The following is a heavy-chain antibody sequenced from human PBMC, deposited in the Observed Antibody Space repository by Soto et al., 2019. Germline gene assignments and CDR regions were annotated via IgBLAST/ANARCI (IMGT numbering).Heavy chain of an antibody. V-gene: IGHV3-74*01. D-gene: IGHD2-15*01. CDR2: INSDGRST. J-gene: IGHJ5*02. CDR3: ARGEDAGYCSGDSCSGDWFDP. Sequence: EVQLVESGGGLVQPGGSLRLSCAASGFTFSSYWMHWVRQAPGKGLVWVSRINSDGRSTSYADSVKGRITISRDNAKNTLYLQMNSLRTEDTAVYYCARGEDAGYCSGDSCSGDWFDPWGQGTLVTVSS. CDR1: GFTFSSYW.